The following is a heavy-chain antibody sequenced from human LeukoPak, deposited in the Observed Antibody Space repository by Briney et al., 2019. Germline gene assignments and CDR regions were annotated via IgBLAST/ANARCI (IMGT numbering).Heavy chain of an antibody. J-gene: IGHJ6*03. V-gene: IGHV1-8*01. Sequence: ASVKVSCKASGYTFTSYDINWVRQATGQGLEWMGWMNPNSGNTGYAQKFQGRVTMTRNTSISTAYMELSSLRSEDTAVYYCARSSRIVVVPAAMPATFLTRYYYVDVWGKGTTVTVSS. CDR2: MNPNSGNT. D-gene: IGHD2-2*01. CDR3: ARSSRIVVVPAAMPATFLTRYYYVDV. CDR1: GYTFTSYD.